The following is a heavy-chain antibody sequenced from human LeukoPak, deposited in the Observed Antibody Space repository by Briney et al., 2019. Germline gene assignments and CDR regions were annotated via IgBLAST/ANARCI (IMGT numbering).Heavy chain of an antibody. V-gene: IGHV3-48*03. CDR3: ARGPYSSNWYVDY. Sequence: RGSLRLSCAASGFTLSSYEMNWVRLAPGKGLEWISYISRIGNSIYYADSVKGRFTISRDNAKNSLYLQMNSLRAEDTAVYYCARGPYSSNWYVDYWGQGTLVTVAS. CDR1: GFTLSSYE. D-gene: IGHD6-13*01. J-gene: IGHJ4*02. CDR2: ISRIGNSI.